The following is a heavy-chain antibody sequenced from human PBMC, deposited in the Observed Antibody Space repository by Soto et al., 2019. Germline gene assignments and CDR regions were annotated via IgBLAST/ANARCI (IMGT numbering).Heavy chain of an antibody. J-gene: IGHJ5*02. CDR2: IKSKYNGGTI. CDR1: GFIFSNAW. Sequence: GGSLRLSCVGSGFIFSNAWMNLVRQAPGKGLDWVGRIKSKYNGGTIYYAAPVKGEFVISRDDSTNTVYLQRNSLNAEDTAVYYCVTGQWLDNWGPGTLVTVSS. CDR3: VTGQWLDN. V-gene: IGHV3-15*07.